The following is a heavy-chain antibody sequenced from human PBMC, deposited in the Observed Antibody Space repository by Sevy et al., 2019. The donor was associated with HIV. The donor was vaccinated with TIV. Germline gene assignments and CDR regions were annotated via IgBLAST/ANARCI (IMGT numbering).Heavy chain of an antibody. CDR3: VREVYSFDI. CDR2: IPSSGSSI. CDR1: GFIFSDYY. Sequence: GGSLRLSCEASGFIFSDYYMNWVRQAPGKGLEWISYIPSSGSSIFYADSVKGRFTISRDNAKNSLYLQMNSLRAEDTAVYYWVREVYSFDIWGQGTMVTVSS. J-gene: IGHJ3*02. V-gene: IGHV3-11*01. D-gene: IGHD2-21*01.